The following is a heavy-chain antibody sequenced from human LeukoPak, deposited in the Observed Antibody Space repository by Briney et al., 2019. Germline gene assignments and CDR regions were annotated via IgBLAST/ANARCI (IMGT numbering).Heavy chain of an antibody. V-gene: IGHV4-39*01. J-gene: IGHJ2*01. CDR1: GVSISSSNYY. CDR3: ARRGSSAYFWYFDL. D-gene: IGHD3-22*01. Sequence: SETLSVTCTVSGVSISSSNYYLGGIGPPPGKLLLWMGSIFYSGRTYYIPSLKSRRTISVDTSKNQFSLKLSSVTATDTAVYFCARRGSSAYFWYFDLWGCGTLVTVSS. CDR2: IFYSGRT.